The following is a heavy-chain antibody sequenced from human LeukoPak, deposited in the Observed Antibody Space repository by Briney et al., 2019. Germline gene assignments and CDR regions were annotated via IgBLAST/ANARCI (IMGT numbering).Heavy chain of an antibody. D-gene: IGHD5-24*01. V-gene: IGHV4-39*01. Sequence: SETLSLTCTVSGGSISSSSYYWGWIRQPPGKGREGIGSIYYSGSTYYTPSLKRRVTISVDTSKNQFSLKLSSVTAAHTAVYYCASLEAMAEDAFDIWGQGTMVTVSS. CDR1: GGSISSSSYY. CDR2: IYYSGST. J-gene: IGHJ3*02. CDR3: ASLEAMAEDAFDI.